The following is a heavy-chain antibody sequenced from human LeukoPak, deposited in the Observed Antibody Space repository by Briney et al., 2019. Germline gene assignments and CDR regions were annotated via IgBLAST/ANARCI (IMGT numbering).Heavy chain of an antibody. V-gene: IGHV4-59*08. Sequence: PSETLSLTCTVSGGSISSYYWSWIRQPPGKGLEWIGYISHSGSTNYNPSLMSRVTISLDTSKSQFSLRLSSVTAADTAVYYCARGVCTSSSCYAGDYGMDVWGQGTTVTVS. CDR2: ISHSGST. CDR1: GGSISSYY. J-gene: IGHJ6*02. CDR3: ARGVCTSSSCYAGDYGMDV. D-gene: IGHD2-2*01.